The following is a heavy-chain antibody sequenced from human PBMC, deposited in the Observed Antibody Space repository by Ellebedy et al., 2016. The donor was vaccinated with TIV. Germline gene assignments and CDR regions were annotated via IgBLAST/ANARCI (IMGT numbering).Heavy chain of an antibody. CDR1: GDPMTNHF. CDR2: IYYNGGT. V-gene: IGHV4-59*11. Sequence: MPSETLSLTCSVSGDPMTNHFLTRIRQPPGKGLEWVGFIYYNGGTNYNPSLESRATISLDASKTQFSLKVNSVTAADTAIYYCARDASRGHDYWGQGILVSVAS. J-gene: IGHJ4*02. CDR3: ARDASRGHDY.